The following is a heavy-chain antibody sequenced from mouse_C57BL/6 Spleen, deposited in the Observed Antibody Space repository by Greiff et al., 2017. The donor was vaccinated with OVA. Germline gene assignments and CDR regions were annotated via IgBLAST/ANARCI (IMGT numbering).Heavy chain of an antibody. J-gene: IGHJ4*01. CDR3: ARRSILYAMDY. CDR1: GLTFSSYG. Sequence: EVKLQESGGDLVKPGGSLKLSCAASGLTFSSYGMSWVRQTPDKRLEWVATISSGGSYTYYPDSVKGRFTFSRDHAKTTLYLLKCSRKTEYTAMYYYARRSILYAMDYWGQGTSLTVSS. V-gene: IGHV5-6*01. D-gene: IGHD2-10*02. CDR2: ISSGGSYT.